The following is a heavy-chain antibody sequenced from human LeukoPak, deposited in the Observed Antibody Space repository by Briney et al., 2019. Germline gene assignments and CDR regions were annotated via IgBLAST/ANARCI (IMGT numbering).Heavy chain of an antibody. CDR1: GFTFSSYS. V-gene: IGHV3-21*01. CDR2: ISSSSSYI. CDR3: ATLGVRTKKYYYDSSGYYDAFDI. J-gene: IGHJ3*02. Sequence: GGSLRLSCAASGFTFSSYSMNWVRQAPGKGLEWVSSISSSSSYIYYADSVKGRFTISRDNAKNSLYLQMNSLRAEDTAVYYCATLGVRTKKYYYDSSGYYDAFDIWGQGTMVTVSS. D-gene: IGHD3-22*01.